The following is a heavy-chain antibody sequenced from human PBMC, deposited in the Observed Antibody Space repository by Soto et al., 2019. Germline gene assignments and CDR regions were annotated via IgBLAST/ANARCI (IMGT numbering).Heavy chain of an antibody. D-gene: IGHD3-16*01. V-gene: IGHV3-23*01. J-gene: IGHJ4*02. Sequence: GGSLRLSCAASGFTFSSYAMSWVRQAPGKGLEWVSAISGSGGSTYYADSVKGRFTISRDNSKNTLYLQMNSLRAEDTGVYYCAEGVRGGSYFDYWGQGTLVPVSS. CDR2: ISGSGGST. CDR1: GFTFSSYA. CDR3: AEGVRGGSYFDY.